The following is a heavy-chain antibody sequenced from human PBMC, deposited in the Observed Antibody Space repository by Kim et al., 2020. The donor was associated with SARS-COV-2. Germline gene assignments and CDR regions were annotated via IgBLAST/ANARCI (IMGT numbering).Heavy chain of an antibody. J-gene: IGHJ4*02. CDR1: GFTFSSYG. Sequence: GGSLRLSCAASGFTFSSYGMHWVRQAPGKGLEWVAVISYDGSNKYYADSVKGRFTISRDNSKNTLYLQMNSLRAEDTAVYYGSSGYDWGQGTLVTVSS. CDR2: ISYDGSNK. D-gene: IGHD3-22*01. CDR3: SSGYD. V-gene: IGHV3-30*03.